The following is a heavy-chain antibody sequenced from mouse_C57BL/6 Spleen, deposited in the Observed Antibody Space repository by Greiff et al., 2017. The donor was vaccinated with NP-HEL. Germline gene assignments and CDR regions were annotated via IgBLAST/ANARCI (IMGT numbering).Heavy chain of an antibody. D-gene: IGHD1-1*01. J-gene: IGHJ1*03. V-gene: IGHV1-20*01. Sequence: EVQLQQSGPELVKPGDSVKISCKASGYSFTGYFMNWVMQSHGKSLEWIGRINPYNGDTFYNQKFKGKATLTVDKSSSTAHMELRSLTSEDSAVYYCARPDYYGSSDWYFDVWGTGTTVTVSS. CDR1: GYSFTGYF. CDR2: INPYNGDT. CDR3: ARPDYYGSSDWYFDV.